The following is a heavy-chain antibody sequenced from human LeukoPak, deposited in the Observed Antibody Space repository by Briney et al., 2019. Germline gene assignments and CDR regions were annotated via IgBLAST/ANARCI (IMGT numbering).Heavy chain of an antibody. Sequence: SETLSLTCTVSSDSISSYYWSWIRQPPGKGLEWIGYIYYSGTTKYNPSLKSRVTISIDTSKNQFSLKLSSVTAADTAVYYCASTLPWIQLWLTDWGQGTLVTVSS. J-gene: IGHJ4*02. CDR3: ASTLPWIQLWLTD. CDR1: SDSISSYY. D-gene: IGHD5-18*01. V-gene: IGHV4-59*01. CDR2: IYYSGTT.